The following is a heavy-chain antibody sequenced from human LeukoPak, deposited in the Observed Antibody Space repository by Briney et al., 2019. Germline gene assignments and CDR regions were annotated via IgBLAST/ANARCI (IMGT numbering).Heavy chain of an antibody. Sequence: ASVKVSCKSSAYTFTGYYMHLVRQGPGQGIEWMGWTNPNSGGTNYAQKFQGRVTMTRDTSISTAYMELSRLRSDDTAVYYCSRSAVPALVFDYWGQGTLVTVSS. CDR3: SRSAVPALVFDY. J-gene: IGHJ4*02. V-gene: IGHV1-2*02. CDR2: TNPNSGGT. D-gene: IGHD2-2*01. CDR1: AYTFTGYY.